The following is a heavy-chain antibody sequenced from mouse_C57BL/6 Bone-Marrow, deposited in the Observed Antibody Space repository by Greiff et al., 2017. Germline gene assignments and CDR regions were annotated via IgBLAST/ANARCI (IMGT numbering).Heavy chain of an antibody. Sequence: VQLQQSGPELVKPGASVKISCKASGYTFTDYYMNWVKQSHGQSLEWIGDLNPNNGGTSYNQKFKGKATLTVDKSSSTAYMELRSLTSEDSAVYDCARGGGYDGDFDYGGQGTTLTVSS. CDR3: ARGGGYDGDFDY. J-gene: IGHJ2*01. CDR1: GYTFTDYY. D-gene: IGHD2-2*01. CDR2: LNPNNGGT. V-gene: IGHV1-26*01.